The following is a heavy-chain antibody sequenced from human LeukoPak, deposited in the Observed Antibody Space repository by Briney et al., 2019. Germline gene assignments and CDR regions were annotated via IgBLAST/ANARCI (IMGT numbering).Heavy chain of an antibody. J-gene: IGHJ4*02. Sequence: GGSLRLSCAASGFTFSTYAMSWVRQAPGKGLEWVSTISGSGANTYYADSVRGRFTISRDNSKNTLYLHMNSLRAEDTAVYYCAEERPGYTNPYYFDYWGQGTLVTVSS. V-gene: IGHV3-23*01. CDR1: GFTFSTYA. CDR3: AEERPGYTNPYYFDY. D-gene: IGHD3-16*02. CDR2: ISGSGANT.